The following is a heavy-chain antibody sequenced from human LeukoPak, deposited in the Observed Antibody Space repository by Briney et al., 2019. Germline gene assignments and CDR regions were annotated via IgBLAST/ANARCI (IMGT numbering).Heavy chain of an antibody. D-gene: IGHD1-26*01. CDR3: TTPFRSGSYFGFDY. Sequence: GGSLRLSCAASGFNFSNAWMSWVRQAPGKGLEWVGRIKSKIVGGATDYSAPVKGRFTMLRDDSKNTLYLRMNSLNTEDTAVYYCTTPFRSGSYFGFDYWGQGALVTVSS. CDR1: GFNFSNAW. CDR2: IKSKIVGGAT. V-gene: IGHV3-15*01. J-gene: IGHJ4*02.